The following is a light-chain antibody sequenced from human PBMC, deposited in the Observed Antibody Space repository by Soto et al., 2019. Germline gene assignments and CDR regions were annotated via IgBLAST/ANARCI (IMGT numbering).Light chain of an antibody. V-gene: IGLV2-14*03. CDR3: SSYATSILEV. J-gene: IGLJ1*01. CDR1: SSDVGGYNF. CDR2: DVS. Sequence: QSALTQHASVSGSPGQSITISCTGTSSDVGGYNFVSWYQQHPGKAPKLMIYDVSNRPSGVSDRFSGSKSGNTASLTIFGLQAEDEADYYCSSYATSILEVFGTGTKVTVL.